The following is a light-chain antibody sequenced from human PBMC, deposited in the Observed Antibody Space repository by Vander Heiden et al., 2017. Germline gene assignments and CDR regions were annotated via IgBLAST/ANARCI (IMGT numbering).Light chain of an antibody. J-gene: IGLJ3*02. CDR3: CSDAGSYTWV. CDR1: GSDVGGYNF. V-gene: IGLV2-11*01. Sequence: SALPPPRSVSGSPGPSVTIPSTGTGSDVGGYNFVYWFQPHPGKAPKLMVYDGSNRPSGVPDRFSGSKSGNTASLTISGLQAEDETDYYCCSDAGSYTWVFGGGTKLTVL. CDR2: DGS.